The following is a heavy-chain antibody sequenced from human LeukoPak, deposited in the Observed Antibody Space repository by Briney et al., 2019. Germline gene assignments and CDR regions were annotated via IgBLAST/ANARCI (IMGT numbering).Heavy chain of an antibody. CDR1: GGSIGGYY. CDR2: VYYSGST. D-gene: IGHD6-19*01. V-gene: IGHV4-59*01. Sequence: SETLSLTCTVSGGSIGGYYWSWVRQAPGKGLEWIGYVYYSGSTKYNPSLKSRVAISMDMSKKQFSLDLRSVTAADTAVYYCAKDQAWSSGLDYWGQGTLVTVSS. J-gene: IGHJ4*02. CDR3: AKDQAWSSGLDY.